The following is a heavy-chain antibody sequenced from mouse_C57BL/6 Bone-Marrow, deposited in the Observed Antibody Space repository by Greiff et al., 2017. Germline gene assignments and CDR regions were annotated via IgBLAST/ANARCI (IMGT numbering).Heavy chain of an antibody. Sequence: VQLLQSGAELMKPGASVKLSCKATGFTFTGSWIEWVKQRPGHGLEWIGEILTGSGSTNYNEKFKGKATFTADTSSNTAYMQLSSLTTEDAAIYYCARVGGYGNGDYWGQGTTLTVSS. CDR2: ILTGSGST. CDR1: GFTFTGSW. V-gene: IGHV1-9*01. D-gene: IGHD2-1*01. J-gene: IGHJ2*01. CDR3: ARVGGYGNGDY.